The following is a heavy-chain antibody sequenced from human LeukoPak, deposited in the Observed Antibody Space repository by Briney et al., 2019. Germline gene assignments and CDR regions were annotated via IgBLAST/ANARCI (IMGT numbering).Heavy chain of an antibody. CDR3: AKGASLEDAAWPLYYGMDF. V-gene: IGHV4-59*01. CDR1: GGSISSYY. J-gene: IGHJ6*02. D-gene: IGHD5-18*01. Sequence: PSETLSLTCTVSGGSISSYYWSWIRQPPGKGLEWIGYIYYSGSTNYNPSLKSRVTISVDTSKNQFSLKLSSVTAADTAVYYCAKGASLEDAAWPLYYGMDFWGQGTTVTVSS. CDR2: IYYSGST.